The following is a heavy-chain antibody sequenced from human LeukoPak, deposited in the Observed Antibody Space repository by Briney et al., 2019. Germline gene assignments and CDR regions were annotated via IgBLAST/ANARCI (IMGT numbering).Heavy chain of an antibody. J-gene: IGHJ2*01. Sequence: SATLSLTCAVSGGSISSSNWWSWVRQPPGKGLEWIGEIYHSGSTNYNPSLKSRVTISVDKSKNQFSLKLSSVTAADTAVDYCARGRALLKPRGGGYFDLWGRGILVTVSS. CDR2: IYHSGST. CDR1: GGSISSSNW. D-gene: IGHD3-16*01. CDR3: ARGRALLKPRGGGYFDL. V-gene: IGHV4-4*02.